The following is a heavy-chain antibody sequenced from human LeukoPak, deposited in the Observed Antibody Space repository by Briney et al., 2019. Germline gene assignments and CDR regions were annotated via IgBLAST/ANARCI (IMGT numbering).Heavy chain of an antibody. CDR1: GGSINSYY. CDR2: IYYSGST. J-gene: IGHJ4*02. D-gene: IGHD6-13*01. CDR3: ARVAAAGTGGLYFDY. V-gene: IGHV4-59*01. Sequence: SETLSLTCTVSGGSINSYYWSWIRQPPGKGLEWIGYIYYSGSTNYNPSLKSRVTISVDTSKNQFSLKLSSVTAADTAVYYCARVAAAGTGGLYFDYWGQGTLVTVSS.